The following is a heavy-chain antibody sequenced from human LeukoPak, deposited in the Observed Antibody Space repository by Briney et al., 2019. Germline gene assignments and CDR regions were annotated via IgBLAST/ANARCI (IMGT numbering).Heavy chain of an antibody. J-gene: IGHJ2*01. CDR3: VVILVPGGVWHFDL. V-gene: IGHV3-33*03. CDR1: GLTFRNYG. D-gene: IGHD2-2*01. CDR2: IYSGGGTTK. Sequence: PGGSLRLSCAASGLTFRNYGFHWVRQAPGKGLEWVAIIYSGGGTTKYYAESVKDRFTITRDDSRDTLYLQMNSLRAEDTAVYYCVVILVPGGVWHFDLWGRGTLVTVSS.